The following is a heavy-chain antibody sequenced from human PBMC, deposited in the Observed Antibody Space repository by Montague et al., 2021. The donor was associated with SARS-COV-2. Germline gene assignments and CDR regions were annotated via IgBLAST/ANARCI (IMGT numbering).Heavy chain of an antibody. J-gene: IGHJ4*02. V-gene: IGHV4-4*07. CDR2: MHFTGKT. CDR3: ARDRFDFGAGRQGTIDF. CDR1: GDSITNHY. Sequence: SETLSLTCSVSGDSITNHYWSWIRQPAGKGLEWIGRMHFTGKTNFSPFFGSRLTMSADTSKNQFSLKLTSATAADTAIYFCARDRFDFGAGRQGTIDFWGQGTLVTVSS. D-gene: IGHD3-10*01.